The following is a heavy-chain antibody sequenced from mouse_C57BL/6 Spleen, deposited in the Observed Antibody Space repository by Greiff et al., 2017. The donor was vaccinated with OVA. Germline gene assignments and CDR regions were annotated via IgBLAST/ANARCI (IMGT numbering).Heavy chain of an antibody. CDR3: ARERAYSNYLDY. J-gene: IGHJ2*01. Sequence: EVQLVESGGGLVKPGGSLKLSCAASGFTFSSYAMSWVRQTPEKRLEWVATISDGGSYTYYPDNVKGRFTISRDNAKNNLYLQMSHLKSEDTAMYYCARERAYSNYLDYWGQGTTLTVSS. V-gene: IGHV5-4*01. CDR2: ISDGGSYT. D-gene: IGHD2-5*01. CDR1: GFTFSSYA.